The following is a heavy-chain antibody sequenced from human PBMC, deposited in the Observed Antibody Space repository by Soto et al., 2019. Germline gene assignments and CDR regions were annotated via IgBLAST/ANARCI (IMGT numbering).Heavy chain of an antibody. CDR3: ARDRIAGSGSCDN. CDR2: IKTDGSSP. CDR1: GFTFNNYW. J-gene: IGHJ4*02. D-gene: IGHD3-10*01. V-gene: IGHV3-74*01. Sequence: PGGSLRLSCVASGFTFNNYWRHWVRQVPGKGLLCVSRIKTDGSSPNYADSVEGRFTISSDNAKNTLYLQMNSLRAEDTAVYYCARDRIAGSGSCDNWGQGTLVTVYS.